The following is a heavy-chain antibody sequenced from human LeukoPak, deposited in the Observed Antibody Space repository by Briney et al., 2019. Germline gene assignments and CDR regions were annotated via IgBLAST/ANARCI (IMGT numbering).Heavy chain of an antibody. D-gene: IGHD6-6*01. CDR2: ISGSGGSA. V-gene: IGHV3-23*01. J-gene: IGHJ4*02. CDR1: GFIFNSYA. Sequence: GGSLRRSCAASGFIFNSYAMNWVRQAPGKGLEWVSSISGSGGSAYFADSVKGRFTISRDNSNNTLYLQMNNLRVEDTAVYYCARRPDYWGQGTLVAVSS. CDR3: ARRPDY.